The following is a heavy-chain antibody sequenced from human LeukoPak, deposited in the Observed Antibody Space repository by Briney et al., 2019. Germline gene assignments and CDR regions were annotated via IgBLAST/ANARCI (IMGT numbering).Heavy chain of an antibody. CDR2: ISSSSSTI. Sequence: GGSLRLSCAASGFTFSSYSMTWVRQAPGKGLEWVSYISSSSSTIYYADSVKGRFTISRDKSKNTLYLHMNSLGAEDTAVYYCATLKQWLHDLGFDYWGQGTLVTVSS. CDR3: ATLKQWLHDLGFDY. CDR1: GFTFSSYS. V-gene: IGHV3-48*01. D-gene: IGHD6-19*01. J-gene: IGHJ4*02.